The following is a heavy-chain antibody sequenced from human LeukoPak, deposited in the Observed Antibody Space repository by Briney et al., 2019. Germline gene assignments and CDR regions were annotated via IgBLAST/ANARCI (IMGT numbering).Heavy chain of an antibody. J-gene: IGHJ4*02. CDR1: GFTFSDYY. V-gene: IGHV3-11*01. CDR3: AKEEWLGKMNFFDY. Sequence: GGSLRLSCAASGFTFSDYYMSWIRQAPGKGLEWVSYISSSGSTIYYADSVEGRFTISRDSSKNTLYLQMNRLRAEDTAVYYCAKEEWLGKMNFFDYWGQGTLVTVSS. D-gene: IGHD6-19*01. CDR2: ISSSGSTI.